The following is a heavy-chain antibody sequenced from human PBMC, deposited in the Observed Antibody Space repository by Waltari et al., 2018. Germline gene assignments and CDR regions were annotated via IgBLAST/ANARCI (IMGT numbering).Heavy chain of an antibody. V-gene: IGHV3-74*01. Sequence: EVQLVESGGGLVQPGGSLRLSCVASGFTFSNYWMHWVRQAPGKGLVWVSRSNSDGSSTNYADSVKDRFTISRDNAKNTLYLQMTSLRAEDTAVYSCARAKHSDDVPYFDYWGQGTLFTVPS. CDR1: GFTFSNYW. CDR2: SNSDGSST. CDR3: ARAKHSDDVPYFDY. D-gene: IGHD1-26*01. J-gene: IGHJ4*02.